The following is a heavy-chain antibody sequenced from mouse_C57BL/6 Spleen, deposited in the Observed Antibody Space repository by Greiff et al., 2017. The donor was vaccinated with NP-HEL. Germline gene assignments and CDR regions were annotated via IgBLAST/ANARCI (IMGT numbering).Heavy chain of an antibody. D-gene: IGHD3-2*02. V-gene: IGHV1-82*01. CDR2: IYPGDGDT. CDR1: GYAFSSSW. Sequence: VKLQQSGPELVKPGASVKISCKASGYAFSSSWMNWVKQRPGKGLEWIGRIYPGDGDTNYNGKFKGKATLTADKSSSTAYMQLSSLTSEDSAVYFCARETGSSGYQFAYWGQGTLVTVSA. J-gene: IGHJ3*01. CDR3: ARETGSSGYQFAY.